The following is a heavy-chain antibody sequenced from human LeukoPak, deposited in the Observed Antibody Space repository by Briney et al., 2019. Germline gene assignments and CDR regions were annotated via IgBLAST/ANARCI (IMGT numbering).Heavy chain of an antibody. CDR1: GYTFTSYY. CDR2: INPSGGST. V-gene: IGHV1-46*01. J-gene: IGHJ4*02. Sequence: ASVKVSCKASGYTFTSYYMHWVRQAPGQGLEWMGGINPSGGSTSYAQKFQGRLTMTRDTSTSTVYMELSSLGSEDTAVYYCARDRGEGYYFDYWGQGTLVTVSS. CDR3: ARDRGEGYYFDY. D-gene: IGHD3-10*01.